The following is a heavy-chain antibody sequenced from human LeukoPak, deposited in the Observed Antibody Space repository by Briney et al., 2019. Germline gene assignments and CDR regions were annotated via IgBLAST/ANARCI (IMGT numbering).Heavy chain of an antibody. D-gene: IGHD1-26*01. CDR2: IYYSGST. J-gene: IGHJ4*02. Sequence: PSETLSLTCTVSGGSISSNNYYWGWIRQPPGKGLEWIGSIYYSGSTYNPSLKSRVTISVDTSKNQFSLKLRSVTAADTAVYYCAREGSPDPYYFDHWGQGTLVTVSS. V-gene: IGHV4-39*07. CDR1: GGSISSNNYY. CDR3: AREGSPDPYYFDH.